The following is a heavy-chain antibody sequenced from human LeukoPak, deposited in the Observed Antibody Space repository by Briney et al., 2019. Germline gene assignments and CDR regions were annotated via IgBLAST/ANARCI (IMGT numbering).Heavy chain of an antibody. V-gene: IGHV3-33*01. Sequence: PGRSLRLSCAGSGFTFGGYGMHWFRQTPGKGLEWVAVIAYDGSRAFYADSVKGRFTISRDNSKNTVSVQMDDLRAEDTAVYYCTRYNNDHFDYWGQGTLVTVSS. D-gene: IGHD1-14*01. J-gene: IGHJ4*02. CDR1: GFTFGGYG. CDR3: TRYNNDHFDY. CDR2: IAYDGSRA.